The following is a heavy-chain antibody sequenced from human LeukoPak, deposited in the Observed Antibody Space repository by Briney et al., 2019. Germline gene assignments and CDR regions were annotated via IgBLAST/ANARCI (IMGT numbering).Heavy chain of an antibody. CDR3: AKDQSYYNWFDP. D-gene: IGHD3-10*01. CDR1: GFTFKIYA. Sequence: GGSLRLPCAASGFTFKIYAMTWVRQAPGKGLEWVSSIDADGGATFYADSVQGRFSISRDNAKNTLGLQMHSLTAEDTAIYYCAKDQSYYNWFDPWGQGTRVTVSS. V-gene: IGHV3-23*01. J-gene: IGHJ5*02. CDR2: IDADGGAT.